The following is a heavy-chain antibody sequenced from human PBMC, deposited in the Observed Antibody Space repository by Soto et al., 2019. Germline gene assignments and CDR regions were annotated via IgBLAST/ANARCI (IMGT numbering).Heavy chain of an antibody. Sequence: GGSLRLSCAASGFTFSSYGMHWVLQAPGKGLEWVAVISYDGSNQYYADSVKGRFTISRDNSKNTLYLQRNSLRAEDTAVYYCAKGHDYGDDWGQGTLVTVSS. CDR3: AKGHDYGDD. J-gene: IGHJ4*02. CDR1: GFTFSSYG. V-gene: IGHV3-30*18. CDR2: ISYDGSNQ.